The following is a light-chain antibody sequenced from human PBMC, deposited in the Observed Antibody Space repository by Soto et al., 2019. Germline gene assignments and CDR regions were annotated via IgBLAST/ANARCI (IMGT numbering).Light chain of an antibody. CDR3: QQYVRSGS. J-gene: IGKJ4*01. CDR2: GAS. Sequence: VTLSYRSSQSVSYNLAWYQQKPGQAPRLLIYGASNRATGIPDRFSGSGSGTDFTLTISRLEPEDIAVYYCQQYVRSGSFGEGAKVEV. V-gene: IGKV3-20*01. CDR1: QSVSYN.